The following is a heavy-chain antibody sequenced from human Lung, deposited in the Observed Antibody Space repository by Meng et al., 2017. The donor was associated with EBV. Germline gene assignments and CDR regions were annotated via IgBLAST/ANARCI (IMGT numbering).Heavy chain of an antibody. V-gene: IGHV4-31*03. Sequence: QVQRLGSGPGLVKPSQTLSLTCTVSGGSISSGGYFWGLIRQHPGKGLEWIGYIYYSGSTYYNPSLKSRVTISVDTSKNQFSLRLSSVTAADTAVYYCARNYYFDYWGQGTLVTVSS. CDR2: IYYSGST. CDR3: ARNYYFDY. CDR1: GGSISSGGYF. J-gene: IGHJ4*02.